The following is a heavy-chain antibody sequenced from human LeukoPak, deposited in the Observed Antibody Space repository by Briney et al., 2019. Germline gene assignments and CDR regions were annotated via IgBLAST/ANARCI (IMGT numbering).Heavy chain of an antibody. CDR1: GYTFTSYG. CDR2: ISAYNGNT. Sequence: ASVKVSCKASGYTFTSYGISWVRQAPGQGLEWMGWISAYNGNTNYAQKLQGRVTMTTDTSTSTAYMELRSLRSDDTAVYYCARDNEPNSGWYYYYYYMDVWGKGTTATVSS. V-gene: IGHV1-18*01. J-gene: IGHJ6*03. D-gene: IGHD6-19*01. CDR3: ARDNEPNSGWYYYYYYMDV.